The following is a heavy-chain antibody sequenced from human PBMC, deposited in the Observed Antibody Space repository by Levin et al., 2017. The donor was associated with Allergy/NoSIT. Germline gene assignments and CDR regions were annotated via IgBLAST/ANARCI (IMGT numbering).Heavy chain of an antibody. CDR2: IFYSGSI. CDR3: GRLGGVLVRGVIVRGPLDY. V-gene: IGHV4-59*06. D-gene: IGHD3-10*01. Sequence: PSETLSLTCTVTGDSVSSYYWSWIRQHPGKGLEWIGYIFYSGSIFYNPSLKSRLTISVDTSKNPFSLKLSSVTAADTAVYYCGRLGGVLVRGVIVRGPLDYWGQGTLVTVS. CDR1: GDSVSSYY. J-gene: IGHJ4*02.